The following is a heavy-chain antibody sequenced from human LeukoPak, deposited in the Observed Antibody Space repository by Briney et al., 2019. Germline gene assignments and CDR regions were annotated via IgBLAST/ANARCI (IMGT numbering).Heavy chain of an antibody. CDR3: ARGHYDSRGYSEPFGY. CDR1: GGSISSYY. V-gene: IGHV4-59*01. D-gene: IGHD3-22*01. Sequence: PSETLSLTCTVSGGSISSYYWNWIRHPPGKGLEWIGYIYNTGSTNYNPSLKSRVAISVDTSKNQFSLKLSSVTAADTAIYYCARGHYDSRGYSEPFGYWGQGTVVTVSS. J-gene: IGHJ4*02. CDR2: IYNTGST.